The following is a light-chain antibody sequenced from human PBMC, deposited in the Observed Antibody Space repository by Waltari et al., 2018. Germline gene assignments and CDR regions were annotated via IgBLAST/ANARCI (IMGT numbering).Light chain of an antibody. V-gene: IGLV2-14*03. J-gene: IGLJ3*02. CDR2: GVS. CDR1: GSDIGGYNY. CDR3: SSFTSTNTWV. Sequence: QSALTQPASVSGSPGQAITISCTGTGSDIGGYNYVSWYQQHPGKAPKLLIYGVSSRSSGVSNRFAGSKSGYAASLTISGLQAEDEDHYYCSSFTSTNTWVFGGGTKLTVL.